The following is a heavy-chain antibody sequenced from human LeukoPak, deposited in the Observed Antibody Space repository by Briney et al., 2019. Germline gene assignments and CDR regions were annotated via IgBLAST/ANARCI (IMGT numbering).Heavy chain of an antibody. D-gene: IGHD3-10*01. Sequence: ASVKVSCKVSGYTLTELSMHWVRQAPGQGLEWMGRISPNTGDTTYAQKFQGRVTMTRDTSITTAYMELSRLRFDDTAVYYCARWFGEVPGDYWGQGTLVTVSS. CDR1: GYTLTELS. J-gene: IGHJ4*02. CDR3: ARWFGEVPGDY. V-gene: IGHV1-2*02. CDR2: ISPNTGDT.